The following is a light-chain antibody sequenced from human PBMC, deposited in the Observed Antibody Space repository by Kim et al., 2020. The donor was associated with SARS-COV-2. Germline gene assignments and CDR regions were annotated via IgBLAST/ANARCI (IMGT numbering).Light chain of an antibody. CDR2: DNH. J-gene: IGLJ3*02. V-gene: IGLV1-44*01. CDR1: SSNVGSNT. CDR3: ATWDDSLNAWV. Sequence: ELTQPPSASGTPGQRVTISCSGSSSNVGSNTVNWYQQLPGTAPKLLIYDNHQRPSGVPDRFSGSKSGTSASLAISGLQSEDEADYYCATWDDSLNAWVFGGGTQLTVL.